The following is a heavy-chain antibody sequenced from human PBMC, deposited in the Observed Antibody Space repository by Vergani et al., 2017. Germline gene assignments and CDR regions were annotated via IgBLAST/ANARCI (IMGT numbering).Heavy chain of an antibody. J-gene: IGHJ6*03. V-gene: IGHV3-7*01. D-gene: IGHD2-2*02. Sequence: EVQLVESGGGLVQPGGSLRLSCAASGFTFSSYWMSWVRQAPGKGLEWVANIKQDGSEKYYVDPVKGRFTMSRDKAKNSLYLQMNSLRAEDTAVYYCARDXPGYCSSTSCYTFYYYYYMDVWGKGTTVTVSS. CDR3: ARDXPGYCSSTSCYTFYYYYYMDV. CDR1: GFTFSSYW. CDR2: IKQDGSEK.